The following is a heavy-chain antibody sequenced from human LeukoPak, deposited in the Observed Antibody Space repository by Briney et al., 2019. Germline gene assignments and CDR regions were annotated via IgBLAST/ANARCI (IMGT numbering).Heavy chain of an antibody. D-gene: IGHD2-2*01. CDR3: ARRNVVVPAQRGYYGMDV. J-gene: IGHJ6*02. Sequence: ASVKVSCKASGYTFTSYEINWVRQATGQGLEWMGWMNPNSGNTGYAQKFQGRVTMARNTSISTAYMELSSLRSEDTAVYYCARRNVVVPAQRGYYGMDVWGQGTTATVSS. CDR1: GYTFTSYE. V-gene: IGHV1-8*01. CDR2: MNPNSGNT.